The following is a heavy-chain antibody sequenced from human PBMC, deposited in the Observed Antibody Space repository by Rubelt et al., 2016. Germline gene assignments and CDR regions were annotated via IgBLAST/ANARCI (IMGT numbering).Heavy chain of an antibody. CDR1: GFTFSTYW. Sequence: EVQVVESGGGLVQPGGSLRLSCAASGFTFSTYWMTWVRQAPGKGLEWVSSISSSSYYIYYGDSVKGRFTISRDNPETSLYLQMNSLGAEDTAVYFCARSIPSAEIDYWGQGTLVTVSS. CDR2: ISSSSYYI. V-gene: IGHV3-21*06. CDR3: ARSIPSAEIDY. D-gene: IGHD6-13*01. J-gene: IGHJ4*02.